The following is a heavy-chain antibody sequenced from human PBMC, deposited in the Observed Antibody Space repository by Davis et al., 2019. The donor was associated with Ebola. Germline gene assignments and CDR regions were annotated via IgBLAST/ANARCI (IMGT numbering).Heavy chain of an antibody. Sequence: PGGSLRLSCAVYGGSFSGYYWSWIRQPPGKGLEWIGEINHSGSTNYNPSLKSRVTMSVDTSKNQFSLKLSSVTAADTAVYYCARSKDFWSGYLYYFDYWGQGTLVTVSS. D-gene: IGHD3-3*01. V-gene: IGHV4-34*01. CDR1: GGSFSGYY. CDR2: INHSGST. J-gene: IGHJ4*02. CDR3: ARSKDFWSGYLYYFDY.